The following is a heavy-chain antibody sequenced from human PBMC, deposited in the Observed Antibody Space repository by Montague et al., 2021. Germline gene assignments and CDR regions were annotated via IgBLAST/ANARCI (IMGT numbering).Heavy chain of an antibody. Sequence: SLRLSCAASGFTFSYYSMLWVRPASGQGLQWVSSIDSSSSYIFFVDSLKGRFTTSSDNAKNSLSLQLNSLSADDTGVYYCARCEVASGRSSIDYWGRGTLVTVSS. CDR2: IDSSSSYI. CDR3: ARCEVASGRSSIDY. D-gene: IGHD6-6*01. J-gene: IGHJ4*02. V-gene: IGHV3-21*01. CDR1: GFTFSYYS.